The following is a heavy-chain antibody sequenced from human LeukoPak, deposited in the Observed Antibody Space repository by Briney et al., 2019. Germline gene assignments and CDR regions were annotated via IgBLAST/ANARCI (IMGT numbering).Heavy chain of an antibody. Sequence: GGSLRLSCTASGFTFGDYAMSWVRQAPGKGLEWVSAISGSGGSTYYADSVKGRFTISRDNSKNTLYLQMNSLRAEDTAVYYCAKIGSGSYYFAFDIWGQGTMVTVSS. CDR3: AKIGSGSYYFAFDI. CDR2: ISGSGGST. J-gene: IGHJ3*02. CDR1: GFTFGDYA. V-gene: IGHV3-23*01. D-gene: IGHD1-26*01.